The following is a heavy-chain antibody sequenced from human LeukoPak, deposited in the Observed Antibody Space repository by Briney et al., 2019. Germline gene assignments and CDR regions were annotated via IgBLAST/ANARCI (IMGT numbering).Heavy chain of an antibody. V-gene: IGHV3-23*01. CDR2: ISGSGGST. J-gene: IGHJ4*02. CDR1: DYSISSGYY. Sequence: ETLSLTCTVSDYSISSGYYWGWIRQPPGKGLEWVSAISGSGGSTYYADSVKGRFTISRDNSKNTLYLQMNSLRAEDTAVYYCANSYGGNSGGFDYWGQGTLVTVSS. CDR3: ANSYGGNSGGFDY. D-gene: IGHD4-23*01.